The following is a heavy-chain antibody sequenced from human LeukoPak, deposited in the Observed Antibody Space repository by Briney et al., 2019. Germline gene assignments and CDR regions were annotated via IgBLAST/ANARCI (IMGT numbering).Heavy chain of an antibody. CDR1: GFTFSSYA. D-gene: IGHD6-19*01. J-gene: IGHJ4*02. CDR2: ISSSGGST. V-gene: IGHV3-23*01. CDR3: IPVAGTGFDY. Sequence: PGGSLRLSCAASGFTFSSYAMSWVRQAPGKGLEWVSAISSSGGSTYYADSVKGRFTISRDNSKNTLFLQMNSLRAEDTAVYYGIPVAGTGFDYWGQGTLVTVSS.